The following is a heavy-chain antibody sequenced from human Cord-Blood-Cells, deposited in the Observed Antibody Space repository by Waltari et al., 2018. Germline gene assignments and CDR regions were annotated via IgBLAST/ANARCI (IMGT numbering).Heavy chain of an antibody. Sequence: QVQLQQWGAGLLKPSGTLSLTCAVHGGSFRGYSCSGIRQPPGKGLEWIGEINHSGSTNYNPSLKSRVTISVDTSKNQFSLKLSSVTAADTAVYYCARGVATNWFDPWGQGTLVTVSS. D-gene: IGHD5-12*01. CDR3: ARGVATNWFDP. V-gene: IGHV4-34*01. CDR2: INHSGST. J-gene: IGHJ5*02. CDR1: GGSFRGYS.